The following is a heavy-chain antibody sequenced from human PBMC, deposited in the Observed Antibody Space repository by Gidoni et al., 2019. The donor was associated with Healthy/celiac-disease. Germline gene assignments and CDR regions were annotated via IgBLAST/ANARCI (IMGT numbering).Heavy chain of an antibody. CDR1: GFPFGDYA. Sequence: EVQLVESGGGLVKPGRSLRLSCTASGFPFGDYAMRWFRQAPGKGLEWVGFIRSKADGGTTEYAASVKGRFTISRDDSKSIAYLQMNSLKTEDTAVYYCVIYYYGSGSYFSWGQGTLVTVSS. D-gene: IGHD3-10*01. CDR3: VIYYYGSGSYFS. V-gene: IGHV3-49*05. CDR2: IRSKADGGTT. J-gene: IGHJ5*02.